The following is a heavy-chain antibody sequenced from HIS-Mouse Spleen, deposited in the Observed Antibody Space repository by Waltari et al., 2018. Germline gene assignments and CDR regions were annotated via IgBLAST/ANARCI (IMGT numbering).Heavy chain of an antibody. CDR3: ARVTGYDAFDI. J-gene: IGHJ3*02. CDR2: TYCRSKWYN. CDR1: WGRVSCNCLA. V-gene: IGHV6-1*01. D-gene: IGHD7-27*01. Sequence: QVHLQLSGPGLVKSSPTLSLTGPIPWGRVSCNCLACPRGRQHPARGLEWLGMTYCRSKWYNDYAVSVKSRITINPDTSKNQFSLQLNSVTPEDTAVYYCARVTGYDAFDIWGQVTMVTVSS.